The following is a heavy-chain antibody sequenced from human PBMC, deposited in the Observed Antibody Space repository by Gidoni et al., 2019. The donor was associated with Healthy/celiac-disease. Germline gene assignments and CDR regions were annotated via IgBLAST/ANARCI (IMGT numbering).Heavy chain of an antibody. V-gene: IGHV3-23*01. CDR2: ISGSGGST. CDR3: AKGSGSYYNNWFDP. J-gene: IGHJ5*02. Sequence: EVQLLASGGGLVQPGGSLRLSLAASGLTFSRDAMSWVRQAPGQGLEWVSAISGSGGSTYYADSVKGQFTISRDNSKNTLYLQMNSLRAEDTAVYYCAKGSGSYYNNWFDPWGQGTLVTVSS. CDR1: GLTFSRDA. D-gene: IGHD3-10*01.